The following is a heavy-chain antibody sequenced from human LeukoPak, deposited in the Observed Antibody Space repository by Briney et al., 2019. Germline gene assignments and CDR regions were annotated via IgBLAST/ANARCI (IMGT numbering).Heavy chain of an antibody. Sequence: ASVKVSCKASGGTFSSYAISWVRQAPGQGLEWMGGLIPIFVTANYEQKFQGRVTITRDESQNTAYMALSSLRSDDTAVYYCARRYSSGWYGGAFDIWGQGTMVTVSS. CDR3: ARRYSSGWYGGAFDI. J-gene: IGHJ3*02. CDR1: GGTFSSYA. V-gene: IGHV1-69*05. CDR2: LIPIFVTA. D-gene: IGHD6-19*01.